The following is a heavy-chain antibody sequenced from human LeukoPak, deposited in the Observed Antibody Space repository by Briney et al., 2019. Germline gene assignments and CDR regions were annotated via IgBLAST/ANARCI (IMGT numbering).Heavy chain of an antibody. Sequence: GASVKVSCKASGYTFTNYGITWVRQAPGQGLEWMGWISAYNGNTNYAQKLQGRVTMTTDTSTSTAYMELRSLRSDGTAVYYCARSLVAIVVVPAAIPPNWFDPWGQGTLVTVSS. V-gene: IGHV1-18*04. D-gene: IGHD2-2*02. CDR3: ARSLVAIVVVPAAIPPNWFDP. CDR2: ISAYNGNT. J-gene: IGHJ5*02. CDR1: GYTFTNYG.